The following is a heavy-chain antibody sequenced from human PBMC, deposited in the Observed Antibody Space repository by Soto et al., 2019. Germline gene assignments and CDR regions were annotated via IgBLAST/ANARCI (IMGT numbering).Heavy chain of an antibody. Sequence: QVQLVESGGGVVQPGRSLRLSCAASGFTFSSYGMHWVRQAPGKGLEWVAVISYDGSNTYYGDTVKGRFTISRDNSKNTLSLQMNSLRAEDTAVYYCAKDGKVYSSGWYDPSLDYWGQGTLVTVSS. V-gene: IGHV3-30*18. J-gene: IGHJ4*02. D-gene: IGHD6-19*01. CDR1: GFTFSSYG. CDR3: AKDGKVYSSGWYDPSLDY. CDR2: ISYDGSNT.